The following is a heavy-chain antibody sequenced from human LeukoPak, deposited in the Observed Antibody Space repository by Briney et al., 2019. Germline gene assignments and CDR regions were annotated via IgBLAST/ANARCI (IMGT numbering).Heavy chain of an antibody. D-gene: IGHD3-10*01. J-gene: IGHJ4*02. CDR2: IYYSGST. CDR1: VGSISSSSYY. V-gene: IGHV4-39*01. CDR3: ARQDPYYYGSGSAFDY. Sequence: SGTLSLTCTVSVGSISSSSYYWGWIRQPPGKGLEWIWSIYYSGSTYYNPSLKSRVTISVDTSKNQFSLKLSSVTAADTAVYYCARQDPYYYGSGSAFDYWGQGTLVTASS.